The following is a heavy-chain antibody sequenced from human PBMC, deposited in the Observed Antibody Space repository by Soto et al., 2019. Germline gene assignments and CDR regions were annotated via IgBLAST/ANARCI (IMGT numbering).Heavy chain of an antibody. Sequence: QVQLVESGGGVVQPGRCLRLSCAASGFTFSSYGMHWVRQAPGKGLEWVAVIWYDGSNKYYADSVKGRFTISRDNSKNTLYLQMNSLRAEDTAVYYCARGARYGDYYYGMDVWGQGTTVTVSS. J-gene: IGHJ6*02. V-gene: IGHV3-33*01. CDR3: ARGARYGDYYYGMDV. CDR2: IWYDGSNK. D-gene: IGHD4-17*01. CDR1: GFTFSSYG.